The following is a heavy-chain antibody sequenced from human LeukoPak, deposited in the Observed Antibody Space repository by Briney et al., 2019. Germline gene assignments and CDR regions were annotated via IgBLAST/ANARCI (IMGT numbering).Heavy chain of an antibody. J-gene: IGHJ3*02. V-gene: IGHV3-23*01. CDR1: EFTFSNCA. Sequence: GGSLRLSCAASEFTFSNCAMSWVRQAPGKGLEWVSAISGSGVGTYYTDSVKGRFTISRDNSKNTLYLQMNSLRAEDTAVYYCAKDRITLVITIAFDIWGQGTMVTVSS. D-gene: IGHD3-22*01. CDR3: AKDRITLVITIAFDI. CDR2: ISGSGVGT.